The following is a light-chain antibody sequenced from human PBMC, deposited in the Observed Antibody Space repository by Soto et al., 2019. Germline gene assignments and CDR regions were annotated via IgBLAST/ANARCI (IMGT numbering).Light chain of an antibody. CDR1: QSVRSSY. CDR2: GAS. J-gene: IGKJ4*01. Sequence: EIVLTQSPGTLSLSPGERATLSCRASQSVRSSYLAWYQQKPGQAPRLLIYGASSRATGIPDRFSGSGSGTDFTLTISRLEPEDFAVYYCQQYGSSPRNTFGGGTKVEIK. CDR3: QQYGSSPRNT. V-gene: IGKV3-20*01.